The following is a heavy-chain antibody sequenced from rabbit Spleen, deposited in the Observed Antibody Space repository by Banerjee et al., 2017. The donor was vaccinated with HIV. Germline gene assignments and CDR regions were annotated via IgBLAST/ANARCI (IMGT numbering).Heavy chain of an antibody. V-gene: IGHV1S45*01. D-gene: IGHD4-1*01. CDR3: VKEVAVKFNL. CDR2: INAITGKA. CDR1: GFSFSSSYY. J-gene: IGHJ4*01. Sequence: QEQLEESGGGLVKPGASLTLTCKASGFSFSSSYYMTWVRQAPGKGLEWIACINAITGKAVYASWAKGRFPFSKTSSPTVFLQLNSLTAADTATYFCVKEVAVKFNLWGQGSLVTAS.